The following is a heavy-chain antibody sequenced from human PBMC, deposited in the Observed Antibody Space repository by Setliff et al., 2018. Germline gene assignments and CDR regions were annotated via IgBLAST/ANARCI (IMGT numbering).Heavy chain of an antibody. CDR3: SRDGYDFRTGLAAP. D-gene: IGHD3-3*01. J-gene: IGHJ5*02. CDR1: GFTFSSHW. Sequence: GSLRLSCAASGFTFSSHWMTWVRQAPGKGLEWVANINQGGGDQFYVDSVRGRFIISRDNAKNSLYLHMNSLRADDTAVYYCSRDGYDFRTGLAAPWGQGTLVTVSS. CDR2: INQGGGDQ. V-gene: IGHV3-7*01.